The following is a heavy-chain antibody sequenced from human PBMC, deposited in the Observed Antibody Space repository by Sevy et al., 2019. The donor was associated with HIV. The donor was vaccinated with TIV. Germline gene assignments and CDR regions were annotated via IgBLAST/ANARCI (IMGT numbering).Heavy chain of an antibody. CDR2: IYQDGSEK. J-gene: IGHJ6*02. CDR3: AREGSYGDYRLPYYYGMDV. D-gene: IGHD4-17*01. Sequence: GGSLRLSCIASGFSFRSYWMTWVRQAPGKGLEWVSNIYQDGSEKDYVDSVKGRFTISRDNTKNSLYLQMNSLRAEDTAVYYCAREGSYGDYRLPYYYGMDVWGQGTTVTVSS. V-gene: IGHV3-7*01. CDR1: GFSFRSYW.